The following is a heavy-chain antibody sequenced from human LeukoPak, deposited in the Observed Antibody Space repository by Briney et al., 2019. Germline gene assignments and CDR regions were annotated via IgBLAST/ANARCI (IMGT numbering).Heavy chain of an antibody. CDR3: AKDGYYSSANHFARLHFDL. CDR1: GFTFGTHA. J-gene: IGHJ2*01. V-gene: IGHV3-23*01. Sequence: GGSLRLSCEASGFTFGTHAMNWIRQTPGKGLEWLSVISGDVQTTTYASSVKGRFTISRDNSKNTLYLEMNILRVDDTAIYYCAKDGYYSSANHFARLHFDLWGRGTRVTVSS. CDR2: ISGDVQTT. D-gene: IGHD3-3*01.